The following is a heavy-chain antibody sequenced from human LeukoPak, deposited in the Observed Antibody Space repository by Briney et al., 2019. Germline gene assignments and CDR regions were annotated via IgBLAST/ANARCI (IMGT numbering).Heavy chain of an antibody. D-gene: IGHD6-19*01. V-gene: IGHV4-61*02. CDR2: IYTSGST. Sequence: PSQTLSLTCTVSGGSISSGSYYWSWIRQPAGKGLEWIGRIYTSGSTNYNPSLKSRVTISVDTSKNQFSLKLSSVTAADTAVYYCARLSSGGGSGWLSYYFDYWGQGTLVTVSS. CDR1: GGSISSGSYY. J-gene: IGHJ4*02. CDR3: ARLSSGGGSGWLSYYFDY.